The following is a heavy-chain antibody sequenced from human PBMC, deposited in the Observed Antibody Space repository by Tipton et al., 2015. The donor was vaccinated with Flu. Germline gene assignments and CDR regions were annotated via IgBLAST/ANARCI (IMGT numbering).Heavy chain of an antibody. CDR2: IFHTGST. J-gene: IGHJ4*02. D-gene: IGHD3-10*01. V-gene: IGHV4-38-2*02. CDR1: GYSISSDYY. Sequence: TLSLTCTVSGYSISSDYYWGWIRQPPGKGLEWIGNIFHTGSTYYNPSLKSRVTLSVDTSKNQFSLKLISVTAADTAVYYCSRSTYYYGSGTSDYWGQGTLVTVSS. CDR3: SRSTYYYGSGTSDY.